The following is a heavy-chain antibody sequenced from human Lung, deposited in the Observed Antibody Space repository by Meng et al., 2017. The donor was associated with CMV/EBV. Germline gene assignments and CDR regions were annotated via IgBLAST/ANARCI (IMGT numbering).Heavy chain of an antibody. CDR2: ISPTGGIR. V-gene: IGHV3-23*01. CDR3: AKTSQKAAVPYWFDT. Sequence: GESLKISCAASGFTFSDYTMTWVRQAPGKGLEWLSIISPTGGIRYDADSVEGRFTISRENSKNTLYLQISSLRAEDTAVYFCAKTSQKAAVPYWFDTWGQGTLVTVSS. CDR1: GFTFSDYT. D-gene: IGHD2-15*01. J-gene: IGHJ5*02.